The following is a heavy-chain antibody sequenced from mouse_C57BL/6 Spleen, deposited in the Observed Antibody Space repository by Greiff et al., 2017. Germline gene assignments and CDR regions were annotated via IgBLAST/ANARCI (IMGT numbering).Heavy chain of an antibody. J-gene: IGHJ4*01. CDR1: GYTFTSYG. CDR2: IDPSDSET. V-gene: IGHV1-52*01. Sequence: VQLQQPGAELVRPGSSVKLSCKASGYTFTSYGMHWVKQRPIQGLEWIGNIDPSDSETHYNQKFKDKATLTVDKSSSTGYMQVSSLTSEDSAVYYCARNKLGYAMDYWGQGTSVTVSS. CDR3: ARNKLGYAMDY.